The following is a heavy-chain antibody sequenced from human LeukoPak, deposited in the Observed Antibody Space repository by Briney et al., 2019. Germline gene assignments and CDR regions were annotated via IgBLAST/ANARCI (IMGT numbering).Heavy chain of an antibody. CDR2: IWYDGSNK. CDR1: GFTFSSYG. V-gene: IGHV3-33*01. CDR3: ARGGDYKYYFDY. J-gene: IGHJ4*02. D-gene: IGHD4-17*01. Sequence: GRSLRLSCAASGFTFSSYGMHWVRQAPGKGLEWVAVIWYDGSNKYYADSVKGRFTISRDNAKNTLYLQMNSLRAEDTAVYYCARGGDYKYYFDYWGQGTLVTVSS.